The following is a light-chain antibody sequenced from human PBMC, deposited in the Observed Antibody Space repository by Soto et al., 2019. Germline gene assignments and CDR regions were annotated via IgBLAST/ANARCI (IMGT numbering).Light chain of an antibody. V-gene: IGLV2-23*01. CDR3: CSYAGSSTFV. J-gene: IGLJ1*01. Sequence: QSVLTQPASVSGFPGQSITISCTGTSSDVGSYNLVSWYQQHPGKAPKLMIYEGSKRPSGVSNRFSGSKSGNTASLTISGLQAEDEADYYCCSYAGSSTFVFGIGTKVTVL. CDR1: SSDVGSYNL. CDR2: EGS.